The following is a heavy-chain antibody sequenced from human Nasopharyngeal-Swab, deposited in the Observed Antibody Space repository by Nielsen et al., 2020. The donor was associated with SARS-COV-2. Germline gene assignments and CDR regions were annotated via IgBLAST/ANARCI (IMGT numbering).Heavy chain of an antibody. D-gene: IGHD3-22*01. V-gene: IGHV3-21*01. CDR2: TNAAGTYA. Sequence: GESLKIPCAAPGFTFSSYTMNWVRQAPGKGLVWVASTNAAGTYAHYADSVKGRFTISRENAKNSLYLQMNSLGAEDTAVYYCLRGDSRDVWGQGTMVTVSS. J-gene: IGHJ3*01. CDR1: GFTFSSYT. CDR3: LRGDSRDV.